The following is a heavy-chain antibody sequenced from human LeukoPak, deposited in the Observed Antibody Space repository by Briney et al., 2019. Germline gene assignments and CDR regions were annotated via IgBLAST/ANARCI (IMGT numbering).Heavy chain of an antibody. J-gene: IGHJ4*02. CDR1: GYSFTSFY. D-gene: IGHD3-3*02. V-gene: IGHV1-46*01. CDR3: ARDAF. CDR2: VNPSGGST. Sequence: GASVKDSCKTSGYSFTSFYIHWVRQAPGQGLEWMGMVNPSGGSTISAQKFQDRVNMTTDTSTRTVYMEMTGLTSDDTGIYYCARDAFWGQGTQVTVSS.